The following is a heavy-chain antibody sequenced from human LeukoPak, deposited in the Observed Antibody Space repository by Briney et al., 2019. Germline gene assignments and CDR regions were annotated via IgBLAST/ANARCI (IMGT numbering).Heavy chain of an antibody. CDR2: VKQDGSTK. D-gene: IGHD6-6*01. Sequence: GGSLRLSCAASGFTFSNYWMSWVRQAPGKGLEWVANVKQDGSTKYYVDSVKGRFTISRDNAKNSLYLQVNSLRAEDTAVYYSARIGYSSSSFDYWGQGTLVIVSS. CDR3: ARIGYSSSSFDY. V-gene: IGHV3-7*03. J-gene: IGHJ4*02. CDR1: GFTFSNYW.